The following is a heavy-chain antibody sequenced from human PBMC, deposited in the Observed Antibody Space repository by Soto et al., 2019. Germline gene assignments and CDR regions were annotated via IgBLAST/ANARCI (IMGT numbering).Heavy chain of an antibody. J-gene: IGHJ5*02. CDR2: IIPIFGTA. V-gene: IGHV1-69*06. CDR3: AQYRYGYLHWFDP. D-gene: IGHD5-18*01. CDR1: GGTFSSYA. Sequence: SVKVSCKASGGTFSSYAISWVRQAPGQGLEWMGGIIPIFGTANYAQKFQGRVTITADKSTSTAYMELSSLRSEDTAVYYCAQYRYGYLHWFDPWGQGTLVLVSS.